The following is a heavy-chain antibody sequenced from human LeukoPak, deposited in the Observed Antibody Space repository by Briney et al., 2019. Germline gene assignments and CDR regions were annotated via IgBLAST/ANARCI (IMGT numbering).Heavy chain of an antibody. CDR3: ARGRLLLRGMDV. D-gene: IGHD2-15*01. V-gene: IGHV4-34*01. CDR2: INHSGST. Sequence: SETLSLTCAVYGGSFSGYYWSWIRQPPGKGLEWIGEINHSGSTNYNPSLKSRVTISVDTSKNQFSLKLSSATAADTAVYYCARGRLLLRGMDVWGKGTTVTVSS. CDR1: GGSFSGYY. J-gene: IGHJ6*04.